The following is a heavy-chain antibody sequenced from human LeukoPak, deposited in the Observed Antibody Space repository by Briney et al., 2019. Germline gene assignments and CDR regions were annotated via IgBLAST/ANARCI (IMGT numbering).Heavy chain of an antibody. V-gene: IGHV1-69*13. D-gene: IGHD6-19*01. J-gene: IGHJ4*02. Sequence: GASVKVSCKASGGTFSSYAISWVRQAPGQGLEWMGGIIPIFGTANYAQKFQGRVTITADESTSTAYMELSSLRSEDTAVYYCARAASVAPWEQWLVPALDYWGQGTLVTVSS. CDR3: ARAASVAPWEQWLVPALDY. CDR1: GGTFSSYA. CDR2: IIPIFGTA.